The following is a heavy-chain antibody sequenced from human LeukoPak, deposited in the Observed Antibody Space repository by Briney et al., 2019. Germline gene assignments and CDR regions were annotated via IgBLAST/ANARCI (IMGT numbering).Heavy chain of an antibody. CDR1: GYTLTGYN. D-gene: IGHD6-13*01. V-gene: IGHV1-2*02. Sequence: EASVKVSCRASGYTLTGYNMHWVRQAPGQGLEWMGWINPYSGGTNYAQKFQGRVTMTRDTSISTAYMELSTLRSDDTAVYYCARGRAGSSWYYFDYWGQGTLVTVSS. CDR3: ARGRAGSSWYYFDY. J-gene: IGHJ4*02. CDR2: INPYSGGT.